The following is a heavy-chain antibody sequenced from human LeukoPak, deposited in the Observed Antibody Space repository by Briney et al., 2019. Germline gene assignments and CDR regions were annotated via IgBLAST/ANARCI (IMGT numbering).Heavy chain of an antibody. D-gene: IGHD3-16*01. Sequence: LSLTCTVSGYSISSGYYWGWIRQTPGKGLEWISDMSDTAFTTYYADSVRGRFTISRDNASNSMYLQMTSLRADDTAMYFCARMFCGSTACNSWDPHYFDTWGQGTLVTVSS. CDR2: MSDTAFTT. V-gene: IGHV3-11*01. CDR1: GYSISSGYY. J-gene: IGHJ4*02. CDR3: ARMFCGSTACNSWDPHYFDT.